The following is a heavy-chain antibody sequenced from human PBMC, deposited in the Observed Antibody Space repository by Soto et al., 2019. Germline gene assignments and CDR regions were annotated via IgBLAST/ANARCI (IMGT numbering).Heavy chain of an antibody. Sequence: GASVKVSCKASGYTFTSYGISWVRQAPGQGLEWMGWISAYNGNTNYAQKLQGRVTMTTDTSTSTAYMELRSLRAEDTALYYCARDMIGDILPTYYKVYYYAMDVWGQGTTVTVSS. CDR1: GYTFTSYG. V-gene: IGHV1-18*01. D-gene: IGHD3-9*01. J-gene: IGHJ6*02. CDR3: ARDMIGDILPTYYKVYYYAMDV. CDR2: ISAYNGNT.